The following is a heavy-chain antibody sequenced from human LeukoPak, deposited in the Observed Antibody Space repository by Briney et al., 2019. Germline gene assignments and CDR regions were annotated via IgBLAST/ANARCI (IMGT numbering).Heavy chain of an antibody. CDR2: IYHSGST. Sequence: PSETLSLTCAVSGGSISSSNWWSWVRQPPGKGLEWIGEIYHSGSTNYNPSLKSRVTISVDTSKNQFSLKLSSVTAADTAVYYCAREVVGATRYYYYMDVWGKGTTVTISS. V-gene: IGHV4-4*02. J-gene: IGHJ6*03. D-gene: IGHD1-26*01. CDR1: GGSISSSNW. CDR3: AREVVGATRYYYYMDV.